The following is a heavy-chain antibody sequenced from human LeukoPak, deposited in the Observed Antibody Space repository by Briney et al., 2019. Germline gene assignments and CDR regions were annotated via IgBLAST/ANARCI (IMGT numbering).Heavy chain of an antibody. V-gene: IGHV4-59*01. CDR1: GGSISSYY. CDR3: ARGLQNRSSGIRFDVFQI. D-gene: IGHD6-6*01. Sequence: SETLSLTCTVSGGSISSYYWSWIRQPPGKGLEWIGYIYSSGSTNYNPSLKSRVTISVETSKNQFSLKLSSVTAADAAVYYCARGLQNRSSGIRFDVFQIWGQGTMVTVSS. CDR2: IYSSGST. J-gene: IGHJ3*02.